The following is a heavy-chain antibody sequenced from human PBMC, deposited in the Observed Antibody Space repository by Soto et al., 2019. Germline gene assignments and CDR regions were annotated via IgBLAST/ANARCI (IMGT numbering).Heavy chain of an antibody. Sequence: PGGSLRLSCAASVFTFSSYWMHWVRQAPGEGLVWVSYIKPDGSRTKDADSVKGRFTISRDNARNTLYLRMNSLRAEDTAVYYCARENTWSYDSWGRGNLVTVSS. D-gene: IGHD2-8*02. CDR2: IKPDGSRT. CDR1: VFTFSSYW. J-gene: IGHJ4*02. V-gene: IGHV3-74*03. CDR3: ARENTWSYDS.